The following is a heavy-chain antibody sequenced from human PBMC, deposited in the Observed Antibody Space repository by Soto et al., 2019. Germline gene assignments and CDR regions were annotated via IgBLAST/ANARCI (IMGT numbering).Heavy chain of an antibody. V-gene: IGHV3-74*01. CDR3: AREYYRGVDWFDP. CDR2: INSDGSST. D-gene: IGHD4-17*01. J-gene: IGHJ5*02. CDR1: GFTFSSYW. Sequence: GGSLRLSCAASGFTFSSYWMHWVRQAPGKGLVWVSRINSDGSSTSYADSVKGRFTISRDNAKNTLYLQMNSLRAEDTAVYYCAREYYRGVDWFDPWGQGTLVTVSS.